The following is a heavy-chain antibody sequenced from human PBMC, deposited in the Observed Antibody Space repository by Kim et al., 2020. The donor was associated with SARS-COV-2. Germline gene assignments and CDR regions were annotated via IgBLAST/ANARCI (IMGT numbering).Heavy chain of an antibody. CDR1: GFAFSSYA. D-gene: IGHD3-22*01. CDR3: AKDLNYYDSSEVFDY. J-gene: IGHJ4*02. V-gene: IGHV3-23*01. CDR2: ISGSGGST. Sequence: GGSLRLSCAASGFAFSSYAMSWVRQAPGKGLEWVSAISGSGGSTYYADSVKGRFTISRDNSKNTLYLKMNSLRAEDTAVYYCAKDLNYYDSSEVFDYWGQGTLVTVSS.